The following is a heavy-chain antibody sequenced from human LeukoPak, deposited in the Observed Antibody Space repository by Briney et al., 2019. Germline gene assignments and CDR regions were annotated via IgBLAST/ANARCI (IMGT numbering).Heavy chain of an antibody. Sequence: ASVKVSCKVSEYTLTELSMHWVRQAPGKGLELLGVFDPEDGEIIYAQKFQGRVTMSDDTSTDTAYMELGSLRSDDTAVYYCAADRGDYSGSYWTAFDIWGQGTMVTVSS. CDR1: EYTLTELS. J-gene: IGHJ3*02. V-gene: IGHV1-24*01. D-gene: IGHD1-26*01. CDR3: AADRGDYSGSYWTAFDI. CDR2: FDPEDGEI.